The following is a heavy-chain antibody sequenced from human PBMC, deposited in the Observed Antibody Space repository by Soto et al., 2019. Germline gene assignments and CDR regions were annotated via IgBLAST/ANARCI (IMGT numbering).Heavy chain of an antibody. CDR1: GFTVSKNY. J-gene: IGHJ4*02. CDR2: IYSGGST. Sequence: EEQLVESGGDLVQPGGPLRLSCAASGFTVSKNYMIWAPRAPGKGLEWVSLIYSGGSTYYADSVKGRFTISRDSSKNTLYLQMNSLRAEDTAMYYCAAYSHKGYWGQGTLVTVSS. CDR3: AAYSHKGY. D-gene: IGHD3-16*01. V-gene: IGHV3-66*01.